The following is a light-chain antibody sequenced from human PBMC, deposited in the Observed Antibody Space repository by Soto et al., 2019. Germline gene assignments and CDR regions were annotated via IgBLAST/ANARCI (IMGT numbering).Light chain of an antibody. Sequence: EIVMTQSPATLSASPGERATLSCRASQSVRSNLAWYQQKPGQAPRLLIYGASTRATGIPARFSGSGSGTEFTLSIGSLEPEDFAVYYCQQRSNWPPVTFGQGTRLEIK. CDR1: QSVRSN. CDR2: GAS. CDR3: QQRSNWPPVT. J-gene: IGKJ5*01. V-gene: IGKV3-15*01.